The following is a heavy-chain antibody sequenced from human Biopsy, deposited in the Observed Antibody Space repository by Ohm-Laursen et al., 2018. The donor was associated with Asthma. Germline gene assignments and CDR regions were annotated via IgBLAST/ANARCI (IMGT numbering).Heavy chain of an antibody. D-gene: IGHD5-12*01. CDR2: FNPGNGNA. CDR3: ARSAETYSGFDSNYYGMDV. V-gene: IGHV1-3*01. Sequence: ASVKVSCKASGYSFATNAMHWVRQAPGQRPEWMGWFNPGNGNAKVSEKFQGRVSITRDTFATTAYLEVSSLTSEDTAVYYCARSAETYSGFDSNYYGMDVWGQGTRVTVSS. J-gene: IGHJ6*02. CDR1: GYSFATNA.